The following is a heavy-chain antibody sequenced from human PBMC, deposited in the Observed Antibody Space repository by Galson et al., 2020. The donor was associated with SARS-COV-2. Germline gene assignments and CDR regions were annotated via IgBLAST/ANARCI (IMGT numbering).Heavy chain of an antibody. Sequence: SVKVSCKASGGTLSSYGLSWVRQAPGQGLECMGGIIPLFGSVNYAQKFQGRVTLTADESTTAAYMEVSSLRSEDTAVYYCATLPNYDILTGYYDYQYLGMDVWGQGTTVTVSS. CDR1: GGTLSSYG. CDR2: IIPLFGSV. CDR3: ATLPNYDILTGYYDYQYLGMDV. V-gene: IGHV1-69*13. J-gene: IGHJ6*02. D-gene: IGHD3-9*01.